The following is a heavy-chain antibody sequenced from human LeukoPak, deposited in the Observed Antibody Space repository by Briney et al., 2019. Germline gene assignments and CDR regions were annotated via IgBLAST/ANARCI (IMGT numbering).Heavy chain of an antibody. D-gene: IGHD5-24*01. Sequence: SETLSLTCTVSGGSISSGGYYWSWIRQPPGKGLEWIGYIYHSGSTYYNPSFKSRVTISVDRSKNQFSLKLSSVTAADTAVYYCARDIDGMAGLDYWGQGTLVTVSS. V-gene: IGHV4-30-2*01. CDR3: ARDIDGMAGLDY. J-gene: IGHJ4*02. CDR2: IYHSGST. CDR1: GGSISSGGYY.